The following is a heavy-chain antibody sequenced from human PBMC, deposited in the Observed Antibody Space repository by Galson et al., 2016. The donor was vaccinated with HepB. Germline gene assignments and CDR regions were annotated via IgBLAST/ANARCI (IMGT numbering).Heavy chain of an antibody. CDR1: GFRFSDYY. Sequence: SLRLSCAASGFRFSDYYMNWVRQAPGKGLEWVSYITNSGSRTFYADSVKGRFTISRDNAQNSLYLQMNSLTADDTAVYYCARSELGVVDAFDVWGQGTMLTVSS. CDR2: ITNSGSRT. D-gene: IGHD7-27*01. J-gene: IGHJ3*01. V-gene: IGHV3-11*01. CDR3: ARSELGVVDAFDV.